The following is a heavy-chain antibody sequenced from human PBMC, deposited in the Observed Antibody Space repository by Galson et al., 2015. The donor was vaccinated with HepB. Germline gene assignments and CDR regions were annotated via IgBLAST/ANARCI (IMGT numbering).Heavy chain of an antibody. CDR1: GFTFSLYS. CDR3: ARFMSEYSSSWLDY. D-gene: IGHD6-13*01. CDR2: ISTSSGYI. V-gene: IGHV3-21*01. J-gene: IGHJ4*02. Sequence: SLRLSCAASGFTFSLYSMNWVRQAPGKGLEWVSYISTSSGYIYYADAVKGRFTISRDNAKNSLYLQMNSLTAEDTAVYFWARFMSEYSSSWLDYWGQGTLVTVSS.